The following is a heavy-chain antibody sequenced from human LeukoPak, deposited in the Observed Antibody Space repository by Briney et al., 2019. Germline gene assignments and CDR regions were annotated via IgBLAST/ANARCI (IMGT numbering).Heavy chain of an antibody. V-gene: IGHV3-30*04. CDR1: GFTFSSYA. Sequence: SGGSLRLSCAASGFTFSSYAMHWVRQAPGKGLEWVAVISYDGSNKYYADSVKGRFTISRDNPENTLYLQMNSLRAEDTAVYYCAKAGYYYDSSGYYYDRSRYFDLWGRGTLVTVSS. CDR3: AKAGYYYDSSGYYYDRSRYFDL. CDR2: ISYDGSNK. J-gene: IGHJ2*01. D-gene: IGHD3-22*01.